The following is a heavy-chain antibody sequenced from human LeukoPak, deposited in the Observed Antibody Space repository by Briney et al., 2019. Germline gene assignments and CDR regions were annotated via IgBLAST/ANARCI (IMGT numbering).Heavy chain of an antibody. CDR1: GGSISSGDNY. CDR2: IYTSGST. CDR3: ARASYSYDINGWVPFDY. Sequence: SETLSLTCTVSGGSISSGDNYWSWIRQPAGKGLEWIGRIYTSGSTNYNPSLKSRVTISGDTSKNQSSLRLSSVTAADTAVYYRARASYSYDINGWVPFDYWGQGTLVTVSS. V-gene: IGHV4-61*02. J-gene: IGHJ4*02. D-gene: IGHD3-22*01.